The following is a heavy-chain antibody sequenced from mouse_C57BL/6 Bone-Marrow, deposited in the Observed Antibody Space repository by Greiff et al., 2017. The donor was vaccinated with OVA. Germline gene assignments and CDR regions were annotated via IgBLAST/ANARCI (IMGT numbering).Heavy chain of an antibody. CDR2: ISYDGSN. CDR1: GYSITSGYY. J-gene: IGHJ4*01. Sequence: EVKLQESGPGLVKPSQSLSLTCSVTGYSITSGYYWNWIRQFPGNKLEWMGYISYDGSNNYNPSLKNRISITRDTSKNQFFLKLNSVTTEDTATYYCARDSAGDYEARVDYWGQGTSVTVSS. D-gene: IGHD2-4*01. CDR3: ARDSAGDYEARVDY. V-gene: IGHV3-6*01.